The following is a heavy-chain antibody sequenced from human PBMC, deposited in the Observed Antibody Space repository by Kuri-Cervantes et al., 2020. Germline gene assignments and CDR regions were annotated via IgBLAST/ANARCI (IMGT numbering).Heavy chain of an antibody. CDR2: INQDGSEK. V-gene: IGHV3-7*01. D-gene: IGHD3/OR15-3a*01. J-gene: IGHJ4*02. CDR1: GFNFLNYW. Sequence: GGSLRLSCAASGFNFLNYWMSWVRQAPGKGLEWLANINQDGSEKYYVASVRGRFTISRDNAKNSLYLQMNSLRAEDTAVYYCARTIQVWTKAEGYWGQGTLVTVSS. CDR3: ARTIQVWTKAEGY.